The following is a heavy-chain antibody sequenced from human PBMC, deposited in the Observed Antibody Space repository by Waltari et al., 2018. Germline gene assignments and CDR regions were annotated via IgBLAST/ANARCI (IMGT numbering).Heavy chain of an antibody. V-gene: IGHV1-18*04. Sequence: QVQLVQSGAEVKKPGASVKVSCKASGYTFTSYGISWVRQATGQGLEWMGWISAYNGNTNYAQKLQGRGTMTTDTSTSTAYMELRSLRSDDTAVYYCARDSDSSGWYGGAFDIWGQGTMVTVSS. CDR3: ARDSDSSGWYGGAFDI. D-gene: IGHD6-19*01. CDR1: GYTFTSYG. J-gene: IGHJ3*02. CDR2: ISAYNGNT.